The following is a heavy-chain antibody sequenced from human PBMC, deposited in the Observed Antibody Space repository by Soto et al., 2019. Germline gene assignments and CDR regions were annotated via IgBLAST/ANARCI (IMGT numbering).Heavy chain of an antibody. CDR2: IRSKANSYAT. V-gene: IGHV3-73*01. CDR1: GFTFSGSA. D-gene: IGHD3-9*01. J-gene: IGHJ6*03. CDR3: TRNLDYDILTGYYTGYYYYYMDV. Sequence: GGSLRLSCAASGFTFSGSAMHWVRQASGKGLEWVGRIRSKANSYATAYAASVKGRFTISRDDSKNTAYLQMNSLKTEDTAVYYCTRNLDYDILTGYYTGYYYYYMDVWGKGTTVTVSS.